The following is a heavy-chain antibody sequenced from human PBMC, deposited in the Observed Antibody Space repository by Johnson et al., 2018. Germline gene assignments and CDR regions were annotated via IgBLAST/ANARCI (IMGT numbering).Heavy chain of an antibody. CDR3: TRDPREVAGWPLDY. J-gene: IGHJ4*01. CDR1: GLIFSNYG. V-gene: IGHV3-33*01. Sequence: QVQLVQSGGGVVQXGKSXSLXCVASGLIFSNYGIHWVRKVPGKGLEWVGVIWFDGSQRKYADSVKGRLTISRDNSKNTVYLEMKSLIAEDTAVYSCTRDPREVAGWPLDYWCHGTLVTVSS. D-gene: IGHD6-19*01. CDR2: IWFDGSQR.